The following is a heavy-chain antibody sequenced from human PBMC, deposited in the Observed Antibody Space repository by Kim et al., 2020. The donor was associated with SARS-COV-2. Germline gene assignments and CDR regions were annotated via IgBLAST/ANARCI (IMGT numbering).Heavy chain of an antibody. D-gene: IGHD3-22*01. Sequence: YADSGRGRFTIYRDKAKNSLYLQMNSLRAEDTATYYCARGGYLDSGGHNYPWGQGTLVTVSS. V-gene: IGHV3-48*03. J-gene: IGHJ5*02. CDR3: ARGGYLDSGGHNYP.